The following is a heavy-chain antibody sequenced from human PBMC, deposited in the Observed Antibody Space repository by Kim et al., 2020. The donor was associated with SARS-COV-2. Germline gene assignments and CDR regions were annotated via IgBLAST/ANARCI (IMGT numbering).Heavy chain of an antibody. Sequence: GRFTSSRDNSKNTLYLQMNGLRAEDTAVYYCAKDRVGATTFLPSNNYGMDVWGQGTTVTVSS. CDR3: AKDRVGATTFLPSNNYGMDV. J-gene: IGHJ6*02. V-gene: IGHV3-23*01. D-gene: IGHD1-26*01.